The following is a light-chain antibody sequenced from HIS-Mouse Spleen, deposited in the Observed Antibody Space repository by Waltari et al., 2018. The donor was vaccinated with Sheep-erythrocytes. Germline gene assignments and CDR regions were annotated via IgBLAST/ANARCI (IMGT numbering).Light chain of an antibody. CDR2: EVS. V-gene: IGLV2-11*01. CDR1: RRDVGGYNY. Sequence: QSALTQPRSVSGSPGQSVTISCTGTRRDVGGYNYVSWHQQHPGKAPKLMIYEVSKRPSGVPDRFSGSKSGNTASLTISGLQAEDEADYYCCSYAGSYNHVFATGTKVTVL. J-gene: IGLJ1*01. CDR3: CSYAGSYNHV.